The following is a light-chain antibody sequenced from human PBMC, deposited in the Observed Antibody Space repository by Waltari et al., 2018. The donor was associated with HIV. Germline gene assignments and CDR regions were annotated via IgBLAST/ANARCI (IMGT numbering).Light chain of an antibody. CDR2: AAS. CDR3: QQTYSIPRT. J-gene: IGKJ1*01. CDR1: QIIGNY. V-gene: IGKV1-39*01. Sequence: DIQMIQSPPSLSASVGDRVTITCWTSQIIGNYLNWYQQKPGKATKVLMFAASTLQDGVPARFSGAGFGTDFTLIITSLQPEDFATYYCQQTYSIPRTFGQGTKVEI.